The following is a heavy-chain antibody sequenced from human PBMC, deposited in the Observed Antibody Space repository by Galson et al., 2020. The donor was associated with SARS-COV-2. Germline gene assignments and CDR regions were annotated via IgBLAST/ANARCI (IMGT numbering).Heavy chain of an antibody. J-gene: IGHJ4*02. CDR3: ARDLPLPYFGSHSPTYLDY. Sequence: QAGGSLRLSCSASGFSFGSYGMHWVRQAPGKGLEWLAIIWYDGTNEFYADSVKGRFTISRDNSKNTLFLQMNSLRAEDTAVYYCARDLPLPYFGSHSPTYLDYWGQGTLVTVSS. D-gene: IGHD3-3*01. CDR1: GFSFGSYG. V-gene: IGHV3-33*01. CDR2: IWYDGTNE.